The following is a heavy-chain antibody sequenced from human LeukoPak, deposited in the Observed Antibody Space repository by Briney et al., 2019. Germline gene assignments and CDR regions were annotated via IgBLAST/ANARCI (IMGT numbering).Heavy chain of an antibody. D-gene: IGHD1-26*01. CDR1: GGSISRADYY. V-gene: IGHV4-30-4*01. J-gene: IGHJ5*02. CDR2: ISYSGDS. CDR3: ATGRVGATFDA. Sequence: SETLSLTCTASGGSISRADYYWSWIRQPPGKGLEWLGYISYSGDSYYNPSLKSRLTISIDTSKNQFSLKLSSVTAADTAVYYCATGRVGATFDAWGQGTQVTVSS.